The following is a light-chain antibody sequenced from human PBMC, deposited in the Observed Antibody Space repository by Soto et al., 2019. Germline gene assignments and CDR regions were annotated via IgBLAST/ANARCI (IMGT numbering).Light chain of an antibody. J-gene: IGKJ1*01. CDR2: DAS. V-gene: IGKV1-5*01. CDR1: QSISSW. CDR3: QQYETYHKT. Sequence: DIQITQSPSTLSASVGDRVTITCRASQSISSWLAWYQQKPGKAPKLLIYDASSLESGVPSRFSGSGSGTEFTLTISSLQPDDFATYYCQQYETYHKTFGQGTKVNIK.